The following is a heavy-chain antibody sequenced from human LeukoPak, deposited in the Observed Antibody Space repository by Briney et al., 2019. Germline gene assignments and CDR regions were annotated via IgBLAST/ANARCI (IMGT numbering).Heavy chain of an antibody. CDR3: AKWGDYDVLTGYYVSDY. CDR2: ITGSGGNT. D-gene: IGHD3-9*01. J-gene: IGHJ4*02. Sequence: GGSLRLSCAASGFTFSNYAMSWVRQAPGKGLEWVPAITGSGGNTYYADSVKGRFTISRDNSKNTVFLQMNSLRAEDTAVYYCAKWGDYDVLTGYYVSDYWGQGTLVTVSS. CDR1: GFTFSNYA. V-gene: IGHV3-23*01.